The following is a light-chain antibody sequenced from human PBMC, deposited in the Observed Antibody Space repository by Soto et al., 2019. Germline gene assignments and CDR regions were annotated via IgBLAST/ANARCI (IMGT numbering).Light chain of an antibody. V-gene: IGKV3-15*01. CDR1: QSIKSSS. J-gene: IGKJ3*01. CDR2: GAS. Sequence: EIGLTQSPGTLSLSPGDRATLSCRASQSIKSSSLAWYQQRPGQAPRLLMYGASTRATGIPARFSGSGSGTEFTLTIGSLQSEDFASYYCKHYNSWRPTFGPGTKVD. CDR3: KHYNSWRPT.